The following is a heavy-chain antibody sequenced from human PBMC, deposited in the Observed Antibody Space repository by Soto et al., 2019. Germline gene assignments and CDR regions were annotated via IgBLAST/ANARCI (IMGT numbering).Heavy chain of an antibody. CDR3: ASARLPGALNSDAFYI. Sequence: GESLKISCKGSGYRFTSFWIGWVRQLPGKGLEWMGMIYPGDSDTRYGPSFEGQVTISADNSISTAYIQWSSLKASDTGTYYCASARLPGALNSDAFYIWGQGTVVTVSS. D-gene: IGHD2-15*01. J-gene: IGHJ3*02. CDR1: GYRFTSFW. V-gene: IGHV5-51*01. CDR2: IYPGDSDT.